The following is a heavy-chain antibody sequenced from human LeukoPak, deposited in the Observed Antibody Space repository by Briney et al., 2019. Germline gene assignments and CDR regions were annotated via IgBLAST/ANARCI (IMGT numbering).Heavy chain of an antibody. D-gene: IGHD5-12*01. CDR3: ARRGGYSGYGPFDY. CDR2: ISSSSSYI. CDR1: GFTFRSYS. Sequence: PGGSLRLSCAASGFTFRSYSMNWVRQAPGKGLEGVSSISSSSSYIYYADSVKGRFTISRDNAKNSLYLQMNSLRAEDTAVYYCARRGGYSGYGPFDYWGQGTLVTVSS. V-gene: IGHV3-21*01. J-gene: IGHJ4*02.